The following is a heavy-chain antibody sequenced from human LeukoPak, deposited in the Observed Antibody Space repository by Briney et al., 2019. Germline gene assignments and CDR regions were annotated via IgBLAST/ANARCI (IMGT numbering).Heavy chain of an antibody. Sequence: ETSETLSLTCTVSGGSISSYYWSWIRQPPGKGLEWIGYIYSSGSTNYNPSLKSRVTISVDTSKNQFSLKLSSVTTADTAVYYCARESSGGSFDYWGQGTLVTV. CDR3: ARESSGGSFDY. V-gene: IGHV4-59*01. J-gene: IGHJ4*02. CDR2: IYSSGST. D-gene: IGHD2-15*01. CDR1: GGSISSYY.